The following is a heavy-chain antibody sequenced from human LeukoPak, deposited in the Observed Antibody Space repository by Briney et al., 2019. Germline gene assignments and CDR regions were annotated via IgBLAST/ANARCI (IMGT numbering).Heavy chain of an antibody. V-gene: IGHV4-34*01. CDR1: GGSFSNYY. J-gene: IGHJ6*03. CDR3: ARRWNYGRNYYIDV. CDR2: INYRGRA. Sequence: SETLSLTCAVYGGSFSNYYWNWIRQTPGKGLEWLGEINYRGRANYNPSLMSRVTVSVDTSKNQVSLRLTSVTATDTAIYYCARRWNYGRNYYIDVWGKGATVSVSS. D-gene: IGHD1-7*01.